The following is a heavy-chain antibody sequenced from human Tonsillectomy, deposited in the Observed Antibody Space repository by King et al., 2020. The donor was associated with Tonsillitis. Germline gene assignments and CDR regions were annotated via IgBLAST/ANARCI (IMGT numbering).Heavy chain of an antibody. CDR2: IIPILGIA. D-gene: IGHD3-16*01. CDR1: GGTFSSYA. V-gene: IGHV1-69*09. CDR3: ARERRGGYFDF. J-gene: IGHJ4*02. Sequence: QLVQSGAEVKKPGSSVKVSCKASGGTFSSYAINWVRQAPGQGLEWMGRIIPILGIANYAQNFQGRVTITADTSTSTAYMELTTLRSEDTAVYYCARERRGGYFDFWGQGTLVTVSS.